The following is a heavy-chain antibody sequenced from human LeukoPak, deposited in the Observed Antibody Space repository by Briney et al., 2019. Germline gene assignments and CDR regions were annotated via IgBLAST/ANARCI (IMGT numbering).Heavy chain of an antibody. Sequence: SETLSLTCAVYGGSFSGYYWSWIRQPPGKGLEWIGEINHSGSTNYNPSLKSRVTISVDTSKNQFSLKLSSVTAADTAVYYCASFSPPNRYFDLWGRGTLVTVSS. CDR3: ASFSPPNRYFDL. V-gene: IGHV4-34*01. CDR1: GGSFSGYY. CDR2: INHSGST. J-gene: IGHJ2*01.